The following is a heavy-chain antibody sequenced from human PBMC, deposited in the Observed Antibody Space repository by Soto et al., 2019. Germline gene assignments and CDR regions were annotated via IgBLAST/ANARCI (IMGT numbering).Heavy chain of an antibody. CDR2: IYYSGST. V-gene: IGHV4-30-4*01. CDR3: ARALYGSGSYYKWYYFDY. CDR1: GGSISSGDYY. J-gene: IGHJ4*02. Sequence: QVQLQESGPGLVKPSQTLSLTCTVSGGSISSGDYYWSWIRQPPGKGLEWIRYIYYSGSTYYNPSLKSRVTISVDTSKNQFSLKLSSVTAADTAVYYCARALYGSGSYYKWYYFDYWGQGTLVTVSS. D-gene: IGHD3-10*01.